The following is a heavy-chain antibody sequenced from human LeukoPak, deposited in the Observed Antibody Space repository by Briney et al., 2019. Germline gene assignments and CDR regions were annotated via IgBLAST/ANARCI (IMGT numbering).Heavy chain of an antibody. J-gene: IGHJ6*03. CDR1: GGSISNYY. CDR3: ARSSSSLFSGLRLGELSFHYYYYYYMDV. D-gene: IGHD3-16*02. Sequence: SETLSLTCNVSGGSISNYYWSWIRQPPGKGLEWIGCIYYGGSTNFNPSLESRVTISVDTSKNQFSLKLSSVTAADTAVYYCARSSSSLFSGLRLGELSFHYYYYYYMDVWGKGTTVTVSS. V-gene: IGHV4-59*12. CDR2: IYYGGST.